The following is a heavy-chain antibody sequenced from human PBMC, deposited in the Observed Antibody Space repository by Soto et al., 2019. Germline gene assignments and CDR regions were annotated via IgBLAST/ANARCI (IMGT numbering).Heavy chain of an antibody. J-gene: IGHJ6*02. D-gene: IGHD3-10*01. CDR1: GYTFTSYG. Sequence: QVQLVQSGAEVKKPGASVKVSCKASGYTFTSYGISWVRQAPGQGLEWMGWISAYNGNTNYAQKLQGRVTMTTDTATSTAYMELRSLRSDDTAVYYCARDRDYEGVTMVRGVIMTGTMDVWGQGTTVTVSS. V-gene: IGHV1-18*04. CDR2: ISAYNGNT. CDR3: ARDRDYEGVTMVRGVIMTGTMDV.